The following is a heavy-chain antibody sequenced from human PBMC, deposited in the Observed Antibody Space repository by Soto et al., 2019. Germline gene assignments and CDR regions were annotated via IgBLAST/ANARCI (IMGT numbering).Heavy chain of an antibody. J-gene: IGHJ4*02. D-gene: IGHD1-26*01. Sequence: PSETLSLTCTVSGGSISSSSYYWGWIRQPPGKGLEWIGYIFYSGSTNYNPSLKSRVTISADTSKNQFSLRLSSVTAADTAVYYCARDHGGSYSTFFDYWGQGALVTVSS. CDR2: IFYSGST. CDR1: GGSISSSSYY. CDR3: ARDHGGSYSTFFDY. V-gene: IGHV4-61*01.